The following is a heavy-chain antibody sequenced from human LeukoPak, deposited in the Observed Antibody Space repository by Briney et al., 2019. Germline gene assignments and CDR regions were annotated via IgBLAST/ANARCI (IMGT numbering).Heavy chain of an antibody. CDR1: GGTFSSYA. CDR3: ARDLGSITIFGGLDP. J-gene: IGHJ5*02. V-gene: IGHV1-69*13. CDR2: IIPIFGTA. Sequence: ASVKVSCKASGGTFSSYAISWVRQAPGQGLEWMGGIIPIFGTANYAQKFQGRVTITADESTSTAYMELSSLRSEDTAVYYCARDLGSITIFGGLDPWGQGTLVTVSS. D-gene: IGHD3-3*01.